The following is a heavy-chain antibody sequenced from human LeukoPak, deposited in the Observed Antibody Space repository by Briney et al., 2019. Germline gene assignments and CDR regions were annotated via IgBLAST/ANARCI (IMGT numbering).Heavy chain of an antibody. D-gene: IGHD5-18*01. V-gene: IGHV3-30*18. CDR2: ISYDGSNK. CDR3: AKELRGYSYGLRNNWFDP. CDR1: GXTLSSYG. Sequence: GRSLRLSCAASGXTLSSYGMHWVRQAPGKGLESVAVISYDGSNKYYADSVKGRFTISRDNSKNTLYLQMNSLRAEDTAVYYCAKELRGYSYGLRNNWFDPWGQGTLVTVSS. J-gene: IGHJ5*02.